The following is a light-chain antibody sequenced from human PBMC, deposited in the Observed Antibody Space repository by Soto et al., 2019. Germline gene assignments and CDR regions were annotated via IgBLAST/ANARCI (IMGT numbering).Light chain of an antibody. J-gene: IGLJ2*01. CDR2: DVS. Sequence: QSALTQPASVSGSPGQSITISCTGTSSDVGGSNYVSWYQQHPGKAPKLMIYDVSNRPSGVSNRFSGSKSGNTASLTISGLQAEDEADYYCSSYTSSSTVVFGGGTKLTVL. CDR1: SSDVGGSNY. CDR3: SSYTSSSTVV. V-gene: IGLV2-14*01.